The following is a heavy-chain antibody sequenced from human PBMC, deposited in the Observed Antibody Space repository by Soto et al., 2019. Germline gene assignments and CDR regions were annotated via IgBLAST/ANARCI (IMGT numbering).Heavy chain of an antibody. CDR2: ISSSSSTI. CDR1: GFTFSSYS. V-gene: IGHV3-48*02. D-gene: IGHD3-22*01. Sequence: EVQLVESGGGLVQPGGSLRLSCAASGFTFSSYSMNWVRQAPGKGLEWVSYISSSSSTIYYADSVKGRFTISRDNAKNSLYLKMNSLGDEDTAVYYCAREKGYYYDSSGRDYYYYYGMDVWGQGTTVTVSS. J-gene: IGHJ6*02. CDR3: AREKGYYYDSSGRDYYYYYGMDV.